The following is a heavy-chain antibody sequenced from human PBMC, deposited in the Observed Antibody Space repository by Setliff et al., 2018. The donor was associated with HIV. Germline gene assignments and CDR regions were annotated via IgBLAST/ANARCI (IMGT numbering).Heavy chain of an antibody. D-gene: IGHD3-22*01. CDR2: INHSGST. Sequence: SETLSLTCAVYGGSFSGYYWSWIRQPPGKGLEWIGEINHSGSTNYNPSLKSRVTISVDTSKNQFSLKLSSVTAADTAVYYCARGRWDRRYYDSSGYYFDYWGQGTPVTVSS. J-gene: IGHJ4*02. CDR1: GGSFSGYY. CDR3: ARGRWDRRYYDSSGYYFDY. V-gene: IGHV4-34*01.